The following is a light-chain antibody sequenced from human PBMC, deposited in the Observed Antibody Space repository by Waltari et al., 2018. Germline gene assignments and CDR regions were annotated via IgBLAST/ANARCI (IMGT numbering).Light chain of an antibody. Sequence: QSVLTQPPSVSGAPGQRVTISCTGSDSNIGAGYDVHWYQQLPGTAHQLLIYGNPNRPSGCSDRFSGSKSGTSGSLAITGLQAEDEAYYYCQSYDRSLTGSWVFGGGTKLTVL. J-gene: IGLJ3*02. CDR2: GNP. V-gene: IGLV1-40*01. CDR1: DSNIGAGYD. CDR3: QSYDRSLTGSWV.